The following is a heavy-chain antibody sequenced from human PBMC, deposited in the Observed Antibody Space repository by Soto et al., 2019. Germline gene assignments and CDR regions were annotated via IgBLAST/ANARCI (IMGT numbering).Heavy chain of an antibody. J-gene: IGHJ4*02. Sequence: EVQVLESGGGLVQPGGSLRLSCAASGFTFSNYAMSWVRQAPGKGLEWVSTISGSGDNTDYVYSVKGLFTISRDNSKNTLSLQMNILRAEDTAVYYCAKDPRTVTPYFDYRGQGTLVTVSS. D-gene: IGHD4-17*01. CDR1: GFTFSNYA. CDR3: AKDPRTVTPYFDY. CDR2: ISGSGDNT. V-gene: IGHV3-23*01.